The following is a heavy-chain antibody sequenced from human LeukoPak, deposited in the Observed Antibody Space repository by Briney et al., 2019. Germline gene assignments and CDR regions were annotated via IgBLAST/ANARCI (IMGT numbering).Heavy chain of an antibody. CDR3: ARHEEGQTGDY. CDR2: IYPGDSET. CDR1: GYSFISYW. Sequence: GESLKISCKGSGYSFISYWIAWVRQMPGKGLEWMGIIYPGDSETRYSSSFQGQVTISADKSISTAYLQWNSLKASDTAMYYCARHEEGQTGDYWGQGTLVTVSS. J-gene: IGHJ4*02. V-gene: IGHV5-51*01.